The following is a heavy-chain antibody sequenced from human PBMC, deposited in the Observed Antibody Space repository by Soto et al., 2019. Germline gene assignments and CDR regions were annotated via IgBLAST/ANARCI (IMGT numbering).Heavy chain of an antibody. Sequence: GGSLRLSCAASGFTFSSYGMHWVRQAPGKGLEWVAVIWYDGSNKYYADSVKGRFTISRDNSKNTLYLQMNSLRAEDTAVYYCAREVRKQWLVGGYFDYWGQGTLVTVSS. CDR1: GFTFSSYG. V-gene: IGHV3-33*01. D-gene: IGHD6-19*01. J-gene: IGHJ4*02. CDR3: AREVRKQWLVGGYFDY. CDR2: IWYDGSNK.